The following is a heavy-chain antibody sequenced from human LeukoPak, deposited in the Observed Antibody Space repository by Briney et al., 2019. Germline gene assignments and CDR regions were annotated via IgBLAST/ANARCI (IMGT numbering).Heavy chain of an antibody. CDR1: GNTFTSYG. J-gene: IGHJ4*02. CDR2: ISAYNGNT. CDR3: ARGSGDYYPWFDY. V-gene: IGHV1-18*01. Sequence: ASVKVSCKASGNTFTSYGITWVRQAPGQGLEWMGWISAYNGNTNYAQKFQGRVTITADKSTSTAYMELSSLRSEDTAVYYCARGSGDYYPWFDYWGQGTLVTVSS. D-gene: IGHD4-17*01.